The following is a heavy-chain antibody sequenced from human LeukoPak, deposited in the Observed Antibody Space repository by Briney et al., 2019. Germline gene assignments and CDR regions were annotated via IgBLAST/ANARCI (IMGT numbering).Heavy chain of an antibody. D-gene: IGHD6-19*01. V-gene: IGHV1-69*05. CDR1: GGTFRSYA. Sequence: ASVRVSCKASGGTFRSYAISWVRQAPGQGLERMGRIIPIFGTAKYAQKFQGRVTITTDESTSTAYVELSSLTSEDTAVYYCARAPSYSSNWYDYWGRGTLVTVSS. CDR3: ARAPSYSSNWYDY. J-gene: IGHJ5*01. CDR2: IIPIFGTA.